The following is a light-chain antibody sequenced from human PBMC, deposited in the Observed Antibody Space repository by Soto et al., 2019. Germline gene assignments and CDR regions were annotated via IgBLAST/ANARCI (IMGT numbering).Light chain of an antibody. CDR2: GAS. CDR1: QSVSSN. J-gene: IGKJ4*02. CDR3: QQYNNCPLT. Sequence: EIVMTQSPATLSVSPGERATLSCRASQSVSSNLAWYQQKPGQAPRLLIYGASTRATGIPARFSGRGSGTEFTLTISSLQSEDFAVYYYQQYNNCPLTFGGGTKVEIK. V-gene: IGKV3-15*01.